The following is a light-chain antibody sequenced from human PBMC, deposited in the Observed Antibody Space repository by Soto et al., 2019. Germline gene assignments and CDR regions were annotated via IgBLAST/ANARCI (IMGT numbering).Light chain of an antibody. V-gene: IGKV3-20*01. CDR1: QSVSSSY. CDR3: QQYGSSPWT. J-gene: IGKJ1*01. CDR2: GAS. Sequence: ECVLTQSKGTLSFSPGERATLSCRASQSVSSSYLAWYQQKPGQAPRLLIYGASSRATGIPDRFSGSGSGTDFTLTISRLEPEDFAVYYCQQYGSSPWTFGQGTKVDIK.